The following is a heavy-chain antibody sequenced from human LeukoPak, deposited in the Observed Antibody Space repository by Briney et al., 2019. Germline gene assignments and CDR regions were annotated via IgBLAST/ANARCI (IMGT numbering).Heavy chain of an antibody. V-gene: IGHV3-30*02. D-gene: IGHD3-9*01. CDR2: IRYDGSNK. Sequence: PGGSLRLSCAASGFTFSSYGMHWVRQAPGKGLEWVAFIRYDGSNKYYADSVKGRFTISRDNSKNTLYLQMNSLRAEDTAVYYCAKAPQFDWLLYLDYWGQGTLVTVSS. CDR3: AKAPQFDWLLYLDY. CDR1: GFTFSSYG. J-gene: IGHJ4*02.